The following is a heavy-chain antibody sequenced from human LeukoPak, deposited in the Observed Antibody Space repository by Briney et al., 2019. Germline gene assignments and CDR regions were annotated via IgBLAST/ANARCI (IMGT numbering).Heavy chain of an antibody. V-gene: IGHV5-51*01. CDR2: IYPGDSDT. CDR3: AIPPYDSSGYFAY. J-gene: IGHJ4*02. Sequence: GESLKISCQGSGYSFTSYWIGWVRQMPGKGLEWMGIIYPGDSDTRYSPSFQGQVTISADKSISTAYLQWSSLKASDTAMYYCAIPPYDSSGYFAYWGQGTLVTVSS. CDR1: GYSFTSYW. D-gene: IGHD3-22*01.